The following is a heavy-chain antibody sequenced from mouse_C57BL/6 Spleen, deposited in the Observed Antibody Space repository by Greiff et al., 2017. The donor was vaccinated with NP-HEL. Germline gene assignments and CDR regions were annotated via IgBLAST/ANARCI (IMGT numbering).Heavy chain of an antibody. J-gene: IGHJ2*01. V-gene: IGHV1-15*01. CDR3: TSPNWDGNY. D-gene: IGHD4-1*01. CDR2: IDPETGGT. Sequence: VKLQESGAELVRPGASVTLSCKASGYTFTDYEMHWVKQTPVHGLEWIGAIDPETGGTAYNQKFKGKAILTADKSSSTAYMELRSLTSEDSAVYYCTSPNWDGNYWGQGTTLTVSS. CDR1: GYTFTDYE.